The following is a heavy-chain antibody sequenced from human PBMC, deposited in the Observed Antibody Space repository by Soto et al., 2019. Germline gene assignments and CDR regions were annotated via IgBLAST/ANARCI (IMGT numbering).Heavy chain of an antibody. V-gene: IGHV3-33*01. Sequence: SLRLSRAASGFTFSSYGMHWVRQAPGKGLEWVAVIWYDGSNKYYADSVKGRFTISRDNSKNTLYLQMNSLRAEDTAVYYCARDPSYGSGSYYSYWGQGTLVTVSS. CDR1: GFTFSSYG. CDR3: ARDPSYGSGSYYSY. D-gene: IGHD3-10*01. J-gene: IGHJ4*02. CDR2: IWYDGSNK.